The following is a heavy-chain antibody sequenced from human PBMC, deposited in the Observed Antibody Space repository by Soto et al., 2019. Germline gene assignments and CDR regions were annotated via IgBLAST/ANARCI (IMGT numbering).Heavy chain of an antibody. CDR1: GGSFSGYY. D-gene: IGHD5-12*01. J-gene: IGHJ5*02. V-gene: IGHV4-34*01. CDR2: INHSGST. CDR3: ARGPHIVATIKSWFDP. Sequence: QVQLQQWGAGLLKPSETLSLTCAVYGGSFSGYYWSWIRQPPGKGLEWIGEINHSGSTNYNPSLKSRVTISVDTPKNQFSLKLSSVTAADTAVYYCARGPHIVATIKSWFDPWGQGTLVTVSS.